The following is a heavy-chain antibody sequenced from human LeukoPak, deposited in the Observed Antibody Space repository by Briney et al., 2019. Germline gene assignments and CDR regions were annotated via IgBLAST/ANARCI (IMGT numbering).Heavy chain of an antibody. CDR3: ARDLSGGDYTAFDV. V-gene: IGHV3-72*01. Sequence: GGSLRLSCAASGFIFSDHHMDWVREAPGEGLEWIGRSRNRARGSTTEYAASVKGRFTISRDDSKNSLSLHMNSLNTEDTAVYYCARDLSGGDYTAFDVWGQGTMVTVSS. J-gene: IGHJ3*01. D-gene: IGHD2-21*02. CDR1: GFIFSDHH. CDR2: SRNRARGSTT.